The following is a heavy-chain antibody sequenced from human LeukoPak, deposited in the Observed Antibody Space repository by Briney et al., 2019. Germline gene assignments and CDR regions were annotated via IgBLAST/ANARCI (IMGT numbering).Heavy chain of an antibody. D-gene: IGHD6-13*01. J-gene: IGHJ4*02. V-gene: IGHV4-59*01. Sequence: NASETLSLTCTVSGGSISSYYWSWIRQPPGKGLEWIGYIYYSGTTNYSPSLKSRVTISVDTSKNQFSLKLSSVTAADTAVYYCARGVYIAAAQYAYWGQGTLVTVSS. CDR2: IYYSGTT. CDR3: ARGVYIAAAQYAY. CDR1: GGSISSYY.